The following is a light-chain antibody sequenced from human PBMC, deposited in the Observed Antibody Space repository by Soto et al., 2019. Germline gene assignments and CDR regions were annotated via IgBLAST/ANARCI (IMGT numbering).Light chain of an antibody. CDR2: ATS. V-gene: IGKV1-39*01. Sequence: DTQMTQSPSSLSASVGDRISITCRASQTVSTYLNWYQQKPGKAPTLLISATSTLQSGVPSRFSGSGSGTEFTLTITSLQPEDFATYYCQQGYSSPHAFGQGTRVEIK. J-gene: IGKJ2*01. CDR3: QQGYSSPHA. CDR1: QTVSTY.